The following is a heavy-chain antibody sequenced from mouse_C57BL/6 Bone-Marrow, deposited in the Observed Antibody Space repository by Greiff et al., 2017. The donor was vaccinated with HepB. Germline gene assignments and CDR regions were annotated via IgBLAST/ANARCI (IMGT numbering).Heavy chain of an antibody. CDR1: GFTFSDYG. J-gene: IGHJ3*01. CDR3: AGNDYDVRGWFAY. CDR2: ISSGSSTI. V-gene: IGHV5-17*01. Sequence: EVQRVESGGGLVKPGGSLKLSCAASGFTFSDYGMHWVRQAPEKGLEWVAYISSGSSTIYYADTVKGRFNISRDNAQNTLFLQMTSLRSEDTAMYYCAGNDYDVRGWFAYWGQGTLVTVSA. D-gene: IGHD2-4*01.